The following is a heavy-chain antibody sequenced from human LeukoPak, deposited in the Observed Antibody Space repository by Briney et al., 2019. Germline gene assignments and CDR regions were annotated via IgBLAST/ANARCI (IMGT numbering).Heavy chain of an antibody. CDR3: ARDLDGAVAFDI. V-gene: IGHV3-48*01. J-gene: IGHJ3*02. CDR2: ISSTDSTI. Sequence: GGSLRLSCAASGFIFSTYSMNWVRQAPGKGLEWVSYISSTDSTIYYADSVQGRFTISRDNAKNSLYLLMNSLRAEDTAVYYCARDLDGAVAFDIWGQGTMATVSS. D-gene: IGHD1-1*01. CDR1: GFIFSTYS.